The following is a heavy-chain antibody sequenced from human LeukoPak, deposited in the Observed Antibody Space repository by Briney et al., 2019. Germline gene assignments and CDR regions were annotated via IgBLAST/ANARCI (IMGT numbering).Heavy chain of an antibody. CDR1: GFTFSSYS. CDR3: ARANYASGSYSQYFDN. J-gene: IGHJ4*02. D-gene: IGHD3-10*01. Sequence: GGSLRLSCAASGFTFSSYSMNWVRQAPGKGLEWVASINTGSNYIHYGDSVKGRFTISRDNAKNSLYLQMNSLRAEDTAVYYCARANYASGSYSQYFDNWGQGTLVTVSS. V-gene: IGHV3-21*01. CDR2: INTGSNYI.